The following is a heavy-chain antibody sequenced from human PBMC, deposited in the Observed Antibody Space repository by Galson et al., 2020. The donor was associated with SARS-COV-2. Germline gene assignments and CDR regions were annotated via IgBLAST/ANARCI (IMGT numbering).Heavy chain of an antibody. CDR2: ISYDGSTK. D-gene: IGHD4-17*01. Sequence: GESLKISCAASGFTFNTYYMHWVRQAPGKGLEWVAVISYDGSTKDYADSVMGRFTISRDNSKNTLFLQMNSLRAEDTAVYYCARPDYGDYGDCWGQGTLVTVSS. CDR1: GFTFNTYY. CDR3: ARPDYGDYGDC. V-gene: IGHV3-30*04. J-gene: IGHJ4*02.